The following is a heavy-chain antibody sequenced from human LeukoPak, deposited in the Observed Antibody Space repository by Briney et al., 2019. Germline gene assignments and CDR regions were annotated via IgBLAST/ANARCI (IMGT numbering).Heavy chain of an antibody. CDR3: ARDSYGNSGYYYVSDY. J-gene: IGHJ4*02. CDR2: IRSSGSTT. V-gene: IGHV3-48*02. CDR1: GFTFSTYS. Sequence: SGGSLRLSCTASGFTFSTYSMIWVRQAPGKGLEWVSYIRSSGSTTYYVDSVQGRFTISRDDAENSLYLQMNSLRDEDTAVYYCARDSYGNSGYYYVSDYWGQGTLVTVSS. D-gene: IGHD3-22*01.